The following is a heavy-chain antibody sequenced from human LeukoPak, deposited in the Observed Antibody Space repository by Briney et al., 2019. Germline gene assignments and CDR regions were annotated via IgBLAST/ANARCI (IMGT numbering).Heavy chain of an antibody. CDR1: GFTFNSHW. CDR3: ARGFAGVGATVH. CDR2: IYSGGST. V-gene: IGHV3-66*01. Sequence: QPGGSLRLSSAASGFTFNSHWMNWVRQAPGKGLEWVSVIYSGGSTYYADSVKGRFTISRDNSKNTLYLQMNSLRAEDTAVYYCARGFAGVGATVHWGQGTLVTVSS. J-gene: IGHJ4*02. D-gene: IGHD1-26*01.